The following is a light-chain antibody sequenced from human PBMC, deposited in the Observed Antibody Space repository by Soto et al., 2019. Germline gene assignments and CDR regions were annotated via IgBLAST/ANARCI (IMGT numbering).Light chain of an antibody. Sequence: QAVVTQPPSASGTPGQRVTISCSGSSSNIGSHYVYWYQQLPGTAPKLLIYRNNQRPSGLPDRFSGSKSGTSASLAISGLRSEDEADYYCAAWDDSLSGRVFGGGTKLTVL. V-gene: IGLV1-47*01. CDR2: RNN. J-gene: IGLJ3*02. CDR3: AAWDDSLSGRV. CDR1: SSNIGSHY.